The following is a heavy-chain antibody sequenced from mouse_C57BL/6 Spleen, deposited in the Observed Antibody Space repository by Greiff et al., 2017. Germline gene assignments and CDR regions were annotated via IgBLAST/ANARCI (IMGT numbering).Heavy chain of an antibody. CDR3: ARRYYDYDGAMDY. Sequence: VQLQQSGAELAKPGASVKLSCKASGYTFTSYWMHWVKQRPGQGLEWIGYINPSSGYTKYNQKFKDKATLTADKSSSTAYMQLSSLTYEDSAVYYCARRYYDYDGAMDYWGQAASGTASS. CDR1: GYTFTSYW. D-gene: IGHD2-4*01. V-gene: IGHV1-7*01. CDR2: INPSSGYT. J-gene: IGHJ4*01.